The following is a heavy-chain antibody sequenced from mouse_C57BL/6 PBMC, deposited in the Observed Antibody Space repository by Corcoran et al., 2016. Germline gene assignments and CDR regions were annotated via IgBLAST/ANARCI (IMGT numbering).Heavy chain of an antibody. D-gene: IGHD2-3*01. V-gene: IGHV1-80*01. CDR2: IYPGDGDT. CDR3: ARGVYDGYLDY. Sequence: QVQLQQSGAELVKPGASVKISCKVSGYAFSSNWINWVKQGPGKGLGWVGQIYPGDGDTNYNGKFKGKATLTADKSSSTAYMQLSSLTSEDSAVYFCARGVYDGYLDYWGQGTTLIVSS. J-gene: IGHJ2*01. CDR1: GYAFSSNW.